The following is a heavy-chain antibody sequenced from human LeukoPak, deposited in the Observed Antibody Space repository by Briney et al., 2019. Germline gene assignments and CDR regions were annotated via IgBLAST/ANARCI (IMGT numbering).Heavy chain of an antibody. CDR2: IIPIFGTA. CDR3: ARLAYCGGDCYSDFDY. J-gene: IGHJ4*02. Sequence: GSSVKVSCKASGGTFSSYAISWVRQAPGQGLEWMGGIIPIFGTANYAQKFQGRVTITADESTSTAYRELSSLRSEDTAVYYCARLAYCGGDCYSDFDYWGQGTLVTVSS. V-gene: IGHV1-69*01. D-gene: IGHD2-21*02. CDR1: GGTFSSYA.